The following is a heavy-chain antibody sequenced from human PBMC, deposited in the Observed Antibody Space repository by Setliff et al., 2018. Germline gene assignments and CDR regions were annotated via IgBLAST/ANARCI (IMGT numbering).Heavy chain of an antibody. D-gene: IGHD2-15*01. Sequence: PGGSLRLSCAASGFTFSNYAMSWVRQAPGKGLEWVSGIAGSGASTYYADSVKGRFTISRDNSKNTLYLQMNSLRAEDTAVYYCARCSGGRVICPPGRYVDVWGKGTTVTVSS. J-gene: IGHJ6*03. CDR3: ARCSGGRVICPPGRYVDV. V-gene: IGHV3-23*01. CDR2: IAGSGAST. CDR1: GFTFSNYA.